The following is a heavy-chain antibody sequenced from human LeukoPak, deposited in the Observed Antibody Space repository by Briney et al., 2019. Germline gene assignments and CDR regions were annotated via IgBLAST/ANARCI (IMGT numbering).Heavy chain of an antibody. Sequence: GGSLRLSCAASEFIFSSYWMSWVRQAPGKGLEWVANIQQDGSEIFYVDSVRGRFTISRDNAKNSLYLQMNTLRAEDTAVYYCARPSFVTGSYYPLWGQGTLVAVSS. CDR1: EFIFSSYW. CDR2: IQQDGSEI. V-gene: IGHV3-7*01. CDR3: ARPSFVTGSYYPL. D-gene: IGHD1-26*01. J-gene: IGHJ4*02.